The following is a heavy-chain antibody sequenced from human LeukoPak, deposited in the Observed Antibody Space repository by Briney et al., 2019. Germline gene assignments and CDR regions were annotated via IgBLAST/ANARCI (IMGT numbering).Heavy chain of an antibody. J-gene: IGHJ4*02. V-gene: IGHV3-30*04. Sequence: GGSLRLSCAASGFTFSNYAMHWVRQAPGKGLEWVAVISYDGSNKYYADSVKGRFTISRDNSKNTLYLQMNSLRAEDTAVYYCARAVDSYGWVDYWGQGTLVTVSS. D-gene: IGHD5-18*01. CDR3: ARAVDSYGWVDY. CDR2: ISYDGSNK. CDR1: GFTFSNYA.